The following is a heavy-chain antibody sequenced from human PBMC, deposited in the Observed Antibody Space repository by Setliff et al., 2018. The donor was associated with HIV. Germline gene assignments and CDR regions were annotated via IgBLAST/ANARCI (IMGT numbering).Heavy chain of an antibody. CDR3: ARDPGREYYDTSGDFDD. Sequence: PSETLSLTCPVSGGSISSSHDFWNWIRQPPGKGLEWIGAISYGGITYYNPSLTSRVTISVDPSKNQFSLKVTPVTAAATAVYYCARDPGREYYDTSGDFDDWGRGTLVTVSS. D-gene: IGHD3-22*01. CDR1: GGSISSSHDF. V-gene: IGHV4-39*07. CDR2: ISYGGIT. J-gene: IGHJ4*02.